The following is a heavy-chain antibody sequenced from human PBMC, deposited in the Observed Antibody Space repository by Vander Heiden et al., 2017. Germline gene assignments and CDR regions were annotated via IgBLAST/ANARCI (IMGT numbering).Heavy chain of an antibody. J-gene: IGHJ3*01. CDR3: ARGGSHTHTDGFSF. CDR2: IWYDESKT. V-gene: IGHV3-33*01. CDR1: GFTLRSYG. D-gene: IGHD1-26*01. Sequence: QLVESGGGVVQPGTSLRLSCAESGFTLRSYGMHWVRQAPGKGLEWGAVIWYDESKTYYEDSVKGRFTISRDNFKDTLYLEMNSLRAEDSAVYWCARGGSHTHTDGFSFWGQGTMVSVS.